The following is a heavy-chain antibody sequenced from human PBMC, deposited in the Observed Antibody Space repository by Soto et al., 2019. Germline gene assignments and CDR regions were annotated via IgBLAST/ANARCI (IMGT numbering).Heavy chain of an antibody. V-gene: IGHV3-15*01. Sequence: GGSLRLPCAASGFTFSNAWMSWVRQAPGKGLEWVGRIKSKTDGGTTDYAAPVKGRFTISRDDSKNTLYLQMNSLKTEDTAVYYCTARPKYCSGGSCYSGYYGMDVWGQGTTVTVSS. CDR3: TARPKYCSGGSCYSGYYGMDV. J-gene: IGHJ6*02. CDR1: GFTFSNAW. CDR2: IKSKTDGGTT. D-gene: IGHD2-15*01.